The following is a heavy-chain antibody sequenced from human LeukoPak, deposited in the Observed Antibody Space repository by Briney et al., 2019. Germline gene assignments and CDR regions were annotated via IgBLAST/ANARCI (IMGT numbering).Heavy chain of an antibody. CDR3: ARDGSVRNPYYYYYYMDV. Sequence: GGSLRLSCAASGFTFSSYSMNWVRQAPGKGLEWVSSISSSSSYIYYADSVKGRFTISRDNAKNSLYLQMNSLRAEDTAVYYCARDGSVRNPYYYYYYMDVWGKGTTVTVSS. J-gene: IGHJ6*03. D-gene: IGHD2-15*01. CDR2: ISSSSSYI. CDR1: GFTFSSYS. V-gene: IGHV3-21*01.